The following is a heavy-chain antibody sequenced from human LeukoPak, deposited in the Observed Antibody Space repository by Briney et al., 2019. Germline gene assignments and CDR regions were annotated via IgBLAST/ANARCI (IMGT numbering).Heavy chain of an antibody. J-gene: IGHJ4*02. CDR2: ISSRSSFV. CDR1: GFTFSIYN. CDR3: ARQMGAALHSDY. D-gene: IGHD1-26*01. Sequence: GGSLRLSCAASGFTFSIYNLNWVRQAPGKGLEWVSSISSRSSFVYYADSVKGRCTISRDNAKNSLYLQMNSLRVEDTAVYYCARQMGAALHSDYWGQGTLVSVSS. V-gene: IGHV3-21*01.